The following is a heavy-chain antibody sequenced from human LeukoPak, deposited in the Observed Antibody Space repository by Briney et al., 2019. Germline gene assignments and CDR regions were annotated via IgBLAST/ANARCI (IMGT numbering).Heavy chain of an antibody. J-gene: IGHJ5*02. V-gene: IGHV4-59*08. CDR1: GGSISSYY. D-gene: IGHD2-15*01. CDR3: ARHDWLLKTTNWFDP. Sequence: SETLSLTCTVSGGSISSYYWSWIRQPPGKGLEWIGYIYYTGSTNYNPSLKSRVTISVDTSKNQFSLKLSSVTAADTAVYYCARHDWLLKTTNWFDPWGQGTLVTVPS. CDR2: IYYTGST.